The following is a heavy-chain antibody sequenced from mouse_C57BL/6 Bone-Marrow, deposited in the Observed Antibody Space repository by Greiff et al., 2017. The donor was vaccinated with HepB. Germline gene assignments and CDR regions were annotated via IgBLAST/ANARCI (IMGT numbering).Heavy chain of an antibody. V-gene: IGHV1-4*01. Sequence: QVQLQQSGAELARPGASVKMSCKASGYTFTSYTMHWVKQRPGQGLEWIGYINPSSGYTKYNQKFKDKATLTADKSSSTAYMQLSSLTSDDSAVYYCAREGTRGFAYWGQGTLVTVSA. D-gene: IGHD3-1*01. J-gene: IGHJ3*01. CDR1: GYTFTSYT. CDR2: INPSSGYT. CDR3: AREGTRGFAY.